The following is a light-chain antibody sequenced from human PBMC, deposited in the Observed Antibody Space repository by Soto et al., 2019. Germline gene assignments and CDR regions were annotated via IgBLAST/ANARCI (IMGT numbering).Light chain of an antibody. V-gene: IGLV2-14*01. CDR2: EVT. Sequence: QSVLTQPASVSGSPGQSITISCIGTSSDVGGYNYVSWYQQHPGKAPKLMIYEVTNRPSGVSNRFSGSKSGNTASLTISGLQANDEADYYCSSYSTTNILVFGSGTKVTVL. CDR1: SSDVGGYNY. CDR3: SSYSTTNILV. J-gene: IGLJ1*01.